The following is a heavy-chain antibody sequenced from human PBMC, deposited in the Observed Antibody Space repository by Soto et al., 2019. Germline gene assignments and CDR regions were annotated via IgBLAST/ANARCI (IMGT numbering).Heavy chain of an antibody. CDR2: ITIVTGNI. CDR3: VRDRVLDRDMVYGDF. CDR1: GFSVSGYS. V-gene: IGHV3-48*02. J-gene: IGHJ4*01. D-gene: IGHD5-18*01. Sequence: GGSLRLSCEASGFSVSGYSMNWVRQSPGKGLEWLAYITIVTGNIVYADSVKGRFTISTDSAKNSVFLQMNSLRDEDTAVYYCVRDRVLDRDMVYGDFWGQGPLVTVSS.